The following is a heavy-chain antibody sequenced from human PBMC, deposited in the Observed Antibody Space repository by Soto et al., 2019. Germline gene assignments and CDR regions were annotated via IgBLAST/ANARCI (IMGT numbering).Heavy chain of an antibody. V-gene: IGHV3-15*01. CDR2: IKSKTDGGTT. J-gene: IGHJ3*02. CDR3: TTERWQRGAFDI. Sequence: EVQLVESGGGLVKPGGSLRLSCAASGFTFSNAWMSWVRQAPGKGLEWVGRIKSKTDGGTTDYAAPVKGRFTISRDESKNTLYLQMNRLKSEDTAVYYCTTERWQRGAFDIWGQGTMVTVSS. CDR1: GFTFSNAW. D-gene: IGHD4-17*01.